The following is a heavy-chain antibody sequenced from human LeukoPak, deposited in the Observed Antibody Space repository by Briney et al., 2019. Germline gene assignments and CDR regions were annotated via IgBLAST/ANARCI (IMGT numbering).Heavy chain of an antibody. D-gene: IGHD5-12*01. CDR1: GFTFSTFA. V-gene: IGHV3-7*01. CDR3: ARARGSYDLDY. J-gene: IGHJ4*02. Sequence: PGGSLRLSCAASGFTFSTFAMSWVRQAPGKGLEWVANIKQDGSEKYYVDSVKGRFTISRDNAKNSLYLQMNSLRAEDTAVYYCARARGSYDLDYWGQGTLVTVSS. CDR2: IKQDGSEK.